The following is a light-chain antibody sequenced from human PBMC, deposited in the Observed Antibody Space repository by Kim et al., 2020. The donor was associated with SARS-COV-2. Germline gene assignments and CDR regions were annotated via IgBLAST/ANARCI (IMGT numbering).Light chain of an antibody. V-gene: IGKV3-20*01. CDR3: QQYGRAPMYI. Sequence: EIVLTQSPGTLSFSPGERATPSRRASQSVSSSYLAGYQQKPGQAPRPHIYGASSRATGIPDRFSGSGCGTDFTLTHSRLEPEDCGVYYCQQYGRAPMYIRGQGNKRE. J-gene: IGKJ2*01. CDR2: GAS. CDR1: QSVSSSY.